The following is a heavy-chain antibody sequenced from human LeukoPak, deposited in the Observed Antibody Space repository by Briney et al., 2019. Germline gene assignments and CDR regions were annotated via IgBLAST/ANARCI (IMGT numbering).Heavy chain of an antibody. J-gene: IGHJ5*02. Sequence: GSLGLSCAASGFTFSDYWMHWVRQAPGKGLVWVSRIESDGSSTNYADFVKGRFAISRDNAKNTLYLQMNSLRAEDTAVYYCARTNWFDPWGQGTLVTVSS. V-gene: IGHV3-74*01. CDR1: GFTFSDYW. CDR2: IESDGSST. CDR3: ARTNWFDP.